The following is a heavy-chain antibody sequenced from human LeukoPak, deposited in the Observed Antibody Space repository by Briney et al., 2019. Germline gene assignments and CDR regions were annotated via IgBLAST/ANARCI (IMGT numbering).Heavy chain of an antibody. CDR1: GFTFSRYA. CDR3: AKELERTLLEY. Sequence: PGGSLRLSCAASGFTFSRYAMTWVRQAPGKGLEWVSVISGSGGTTDYADSVKGRFTISRDSSKNTLYLQMKGLRAEDTAVYYCAKELERTLLEYWGQGTLVTVSS. D-gene: IGHD1-1*01. J-gene: IGHJ4*02. V-gene: IGHV3-23*01. CDR2: ISGSGGTT.